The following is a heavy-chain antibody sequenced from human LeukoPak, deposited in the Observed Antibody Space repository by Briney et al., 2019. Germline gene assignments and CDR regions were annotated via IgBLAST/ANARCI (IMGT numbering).Heavy chain of an antibody. CDR1: GFTFSSYE. V-gene: IGHV3-48*03. CDR3: ARASGGVWFGELLSNYYYMDV. D-gene: IGHD3-10*01. J-gene: IGHJ6*03. Sequence: GGSLRLSCAASGFTFSSYEMNWVRQAPGKGLEWVSYISSSGSTIYYADSVKGRFTISRDNAKNSLYLQMSSLRAEDTAVYYCARASGGVWFGELLSNYYYMDVWGKGTTVTISS. CDR2: ISSSGSTI.